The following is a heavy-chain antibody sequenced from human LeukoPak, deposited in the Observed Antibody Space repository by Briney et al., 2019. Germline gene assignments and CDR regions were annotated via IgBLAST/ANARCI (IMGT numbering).Heavy chain of an antibody. CDR1: GGSISSYY. CDR3: AGGITIFGVALSQSQKLGMDV. CDR2: IYYSGST. V-gene: IGHV4-59*01. D-gene: IGHD3-3*01. Sequence: SETLSLTCTVSGGSISSYYWSWIRQPPGKGLEWIGYIYYSGSTNYNPSLKSRVTISVDTSKNQFSLKLSSVTAADTAVYYCAGGITIFGVALSQSQKLGMDVWGQGTTVTVSS. J-gene: IGHJ6*02.